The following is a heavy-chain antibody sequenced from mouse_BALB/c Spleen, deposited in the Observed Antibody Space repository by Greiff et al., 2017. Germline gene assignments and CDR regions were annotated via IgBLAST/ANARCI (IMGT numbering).Heavy chain of an antibody. CDR3: LLLLREMDY. CDR1: GYTFTDYW. CDR2: IDTSDSYT. J-gene: IGHJ4*01. V-gene: IGHV1-69*01. Sequence: QVHVKQSGAELVMPGASVKMSCKASGYTFTDYWMHWVKQRPGQGLEWIGAIDTSDSYTSYNQKFKGKATLTVDESSSTAYMQLSSLTSEDSAVYYCLLLLREMDYWGQGTSVTVSS. D-gene: IGHD1-1*01.